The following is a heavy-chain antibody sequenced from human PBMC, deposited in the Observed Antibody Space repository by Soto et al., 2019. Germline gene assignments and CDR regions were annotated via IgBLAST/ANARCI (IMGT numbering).Heavy chain of an antibody. CDR1: GFTFSSYG. CDR2: IWYDGSNK. Sequence: PGGSLRLSCAASGFTFSSYGMHWVRQAPGKGLEWVAVIWYDGSNKYYADSAKGRFTISRDNSKNTLYLQMNSLRAEDTAVYYCARDLAPMSTAMARYYYYGMDVWGQGTTVTVSS. CDR3: ARDLAPMSTAMARYYYYGMDV. V-gene: IGHV3-33*01. J-gene: IGHJ6*02. D-gene: IGHD5-18*01.